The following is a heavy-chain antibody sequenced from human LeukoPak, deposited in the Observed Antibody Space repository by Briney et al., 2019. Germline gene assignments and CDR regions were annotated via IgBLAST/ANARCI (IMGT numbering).Heavy chain of an antibody. V-gene: IGHV4-31*03. D-gene: IGHD6-13*01. CDR1: GGSISSGGYY. J-gene: IGHJ4*02. CDR3: AREAGPRGSWCRGYYFDY. CDR2: IYYSGST. Sequence: SQTLSLTCTVSGGSISSGGYYWSWIRQHPGKGLEWIGYIYYSGSTYYNPSLKSRVTISVDTSKNQFSLKLSSVTAADTAVYYCAREAGPRGSWCRGYYFDYWGQGTLVTASS.